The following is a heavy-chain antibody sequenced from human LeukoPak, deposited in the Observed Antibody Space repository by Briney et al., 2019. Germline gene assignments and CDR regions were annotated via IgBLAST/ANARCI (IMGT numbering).Heavy chain of an antibody. CDR3: ARDQDVAAAGAWGSLDY. CDR2: ISYDATNK. D-gene: IGHD6-13*01. Sequence: GGSLRLSCAASGFTFSYYGIHWVRQAPGKGLEWVAVISYDATNKYYTDSVKGRFTISRDNSKNTLYLQMNSLRAEDTAVYYCARDQDVAAAGAWGSLDYWGQGTLVTVSS. CDR1: GFTFSYYG. J-gene: IGHJ4*02. V-gene: IGHV3-30*03.